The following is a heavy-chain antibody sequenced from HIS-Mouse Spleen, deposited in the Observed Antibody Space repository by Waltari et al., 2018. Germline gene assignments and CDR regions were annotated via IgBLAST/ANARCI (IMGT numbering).Heavy chain of an antibody. V-gene: IGHV3-43D*03. CDR2: ISWDGGST. Sequence: EVQLVESGGVVVQPGGSLRLSCPASGFTLDDSSMHWVRQAPGKGLEWVSLISWDGGSTYYADSVKGRFTISRDNSKNSLYLQMNSLRAEDTALYYCAKDRDGSGSYSDYWGQGTLVTVSS. D-gene: IGHD3-10*01. CDR1: GFTLDDSS. J-gene: IGHJ4*02. CDR3: AKDRDGSGSYSDY.